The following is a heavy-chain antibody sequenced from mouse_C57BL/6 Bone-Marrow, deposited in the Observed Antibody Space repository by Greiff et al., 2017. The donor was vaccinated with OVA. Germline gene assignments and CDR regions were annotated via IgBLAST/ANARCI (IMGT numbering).Heavy chain of an antibody. CDR1: GYTFTSYW. Sequence: QVQLQQPGAELVKPGASVKLSCKASGYTFTSYWMQWVKQRPGQGLEWIGEIDPSDSYTNYNQKFKGKATLTVDTSSSTAYMQLSSLTSEDSAVYFCARKGITTVAPWFAYWGQGTLVTVSA. CDR3: ARKGITTVAPWFAY. J-gene: IGHJ3*01. V-gene: IGHV1-50*01. CDR2: IDPSDSYT. D-gene: IGHD1-1*01.